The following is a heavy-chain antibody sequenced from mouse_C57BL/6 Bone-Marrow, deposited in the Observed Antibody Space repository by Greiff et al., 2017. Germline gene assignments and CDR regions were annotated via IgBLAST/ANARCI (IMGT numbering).Heavy chain of an antibody. D-gene: IGHD1-1*01. Sequence: EVQGVESGGDLVMPGGSLKLSCAASGFTFSSYGMSWVRQTPDKRLEWVAAISSGGSYTYYPDSVKGRFTISRDNAKNTLYLQMSSLKSEDTAMYYCARHPPFIATVVDYWGQGTTLTVSS. CDR1: GFTFSSYG. J-gene: IGHJ2*01. CDR3: ARHPPFIATVVDY. CDR2: ISSGGSYT. V-gene: IGHV5-6*01.